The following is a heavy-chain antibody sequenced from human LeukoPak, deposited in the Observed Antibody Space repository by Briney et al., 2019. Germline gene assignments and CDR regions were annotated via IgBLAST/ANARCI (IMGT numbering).Heavy chain of an antibody. CDR3: ARVNYDYVWGSYRPADY. V-gene: IGHV4-34*01. CDR1: GGSFSGYY. Sequence: SETLSLTCAVYGGSFSGYYWSWIRQPPGKGLEWIGEINHSGSTNYNPSLKSRGTISEDTSKNQFSLKLSSVTAADTAVYYCARVNYDYVWGSYRPADYWGQGTLVTVSS. J-gene: IGHJ4*02. D-gene: IGHD3-16*02. CDR2: INHSGST.